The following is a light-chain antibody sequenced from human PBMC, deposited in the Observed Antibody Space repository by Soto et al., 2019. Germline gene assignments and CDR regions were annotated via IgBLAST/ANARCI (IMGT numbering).Light chain of an antibody. J-gene: IGKJ4*01. CDR1: QSIGSW. CDR3: QQYNTYPLT. Sequence: DIQMIQSPSTLSASVGDRVTISGRASQSIGSWLAWYQQKPEKAPKLLIFKASGLESGVPSRFSGSGSGTEFTLTISSLQPDDFATYYCQQYNTYPLTFGGGTKVDI. CDR2: KAS. V-gene: IGKV1-5*03.